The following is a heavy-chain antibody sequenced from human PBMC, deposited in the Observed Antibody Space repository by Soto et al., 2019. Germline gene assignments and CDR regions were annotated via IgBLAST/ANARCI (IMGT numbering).Heavy chain of an antibody. D-gene: IGHD3-3*01. CDR2: ISSSGDAT. J-gene: IGHJ6*02. Sequence: EGSLRLSCAASGFTLSTYAMTWVRQAPGKGLEWVSIISSSGDATYYVDSVKGRVTISRENSRNTLNLQKNSLRAEDTAVYYCAKNGDFWSWGMDVWGQGTTVTVSS. CDR3: AKNGDFWSWGMDV. V-gene: IGHV3-23*01. CDR1: GFTLSTYA.